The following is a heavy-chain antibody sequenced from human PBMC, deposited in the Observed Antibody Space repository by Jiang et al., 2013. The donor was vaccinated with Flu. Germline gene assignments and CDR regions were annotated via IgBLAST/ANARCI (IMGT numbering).Heavy chain of an antibody. J-gene: IGHJ4*02. CDR2: INTNTGNP. CDR1: GYNFISYA. V-gene: IGHV7-4-1*02. D-gene: IGHD3-3*01. CDR3: ARLHYDFWSGYYTGDFQDY. Sequence: SGSELKKPGASVKVSCKASGYNFISYAMNWVRQAPGQGLEWMGWINTNTGNPTYAQGFTGRFVFSLDTSVSTAYLQISSLKAEDTAVYYCARLHYDFWSGYYTGDFQDYWGQGTLVTVSS.